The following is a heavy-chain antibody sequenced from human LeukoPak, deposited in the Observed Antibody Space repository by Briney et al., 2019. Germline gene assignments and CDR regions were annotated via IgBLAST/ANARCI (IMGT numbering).Heavy chain of an antibody. V-gene: IGHV3-23*01. CDR3: AKGLERESRLEC. CDR2: ICASGGST. J-gene: IGHJ4*02. CDR1: GFTFSDYT. D-gene: IGHD1-1*01. Sequence: PGGSLRLSCAASGFTFSDYTMYWVRQGPGKGLEWVSGICASGGSTYYTDSLKGRLTISRDNSKNTLFLQMNSLRAEDTAIYYCAKGLERESRLECWGQGTLVTVSS.